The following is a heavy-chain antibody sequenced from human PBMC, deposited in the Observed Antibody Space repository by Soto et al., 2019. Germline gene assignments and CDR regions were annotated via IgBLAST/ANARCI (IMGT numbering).Heavy chain of an antibody. CDR1: GYTFTSYA. CDR3: ARDPSYYGMDV. J-gene: IGHJ6*02. V-gene: IGHV1-3*01. Sequence: ASVKVSCKASGYTFTSYAMHLLRQAPGQRLEWMGWINAGNGNTKYSQKFQGRVTITRDTSASTAYMELSSLRSEDTAVYYCARDPSYYGMDVWGQGTTVTVSS. CDR2: INAGNGNT.